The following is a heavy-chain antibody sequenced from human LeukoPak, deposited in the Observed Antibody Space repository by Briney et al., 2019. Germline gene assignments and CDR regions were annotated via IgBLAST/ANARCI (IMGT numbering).Heavy chain of an antibody. V-gene: IGHV3-23*01. Sequence: GGSLRLSCAASGFNFNKYDMTWARQAPGKGLEWVATITGRSDKTYYTDSVKGRFVTSRDNSKDTLYLQMNSLRAEDTALYYCAKGGWLDDLGQGALVTVSS. CDR3: AKGGWLDD. J-gene: IGHJ4*02. CDR2: ITGRSDKT. D-gene: IGHD6-19*01. CDR1: GFNFNKYD.